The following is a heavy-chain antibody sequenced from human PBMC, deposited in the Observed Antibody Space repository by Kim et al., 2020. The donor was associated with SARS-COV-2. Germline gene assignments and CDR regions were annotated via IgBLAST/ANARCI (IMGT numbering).Heavy chain of an antibody. Sequence: SETLSLTCTVSGGSISSSSYYWGWIRQPPGKGLEWIGSIYYSGSTYYNPSLKSRVTISVDTSKNQFSLKLSSVTAADTAVYYCARHPFIAAAGIHAFDIWGQGTMVTVSS. CDR2: IYYSGST. J-gene: IGHJ3*02. CDR3: ARHPFIAAAGIHAFDI. V-gene: IGHV4-39*01. CDR1: GGSISSSSYY. D-gene: IGHD6-13*01.